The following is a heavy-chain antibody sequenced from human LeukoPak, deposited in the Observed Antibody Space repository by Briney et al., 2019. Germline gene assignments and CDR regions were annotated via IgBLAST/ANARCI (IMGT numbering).Heavy chain of an antibody. CDR1: GGSISSYY. J-gene: IGHJ3*02. V-gene: IGHV4-59*12. CDR3: ARDKWEPRYAFDI. D-gene: IGHD1-26*01. Sequence: SETLSLTCTVSGGSISSYYWSWIRQPPGKGLEWIGYIYYSGSTNYNPSLKSRVTISVETSKNQFSLKLSSVTAADTAVYYCARDKWEPRYAFDIWGQGTMVTVSS. CDR2: IYYSGST.